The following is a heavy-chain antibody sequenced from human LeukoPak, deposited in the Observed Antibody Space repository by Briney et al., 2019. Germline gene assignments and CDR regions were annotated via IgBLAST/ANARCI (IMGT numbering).Heavy chain of an antibody. V-gene: IGHV4-4*07. CDR1: GVSISSYY. Sequence: ASETLSLTCTVSGVSISSYYRSWIRQPAGKGLEWIGRIYTSGSTNYNPSLKRRVTMSVGTSKKQFSLKLSSVTAAETAVYYCARDYYDSSGYTENWFDPWGQGTLVTVSS. CDR2: IYTSGST. CDR3: ARDYYDSSGYTENWFDP. D-gene: IGHD3-22*01. J-gene: IGHJ5*02.